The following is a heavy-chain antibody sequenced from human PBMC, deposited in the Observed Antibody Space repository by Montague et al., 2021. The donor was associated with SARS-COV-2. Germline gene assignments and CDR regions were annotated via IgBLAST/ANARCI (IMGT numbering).Heavy chain of an antibody. D-gene: IGHD5-12*01. CDR2: IYYNTSNT. Sequence: SETLSLTCTVSGGSISDDYWNWIRQPPGKGLEWIGYIYYNTSNTNYNPSLQSRVTISLDTSKNQFSLNLRPVTAADTALYFCARGTGYDYYFDCWGLGTLVTVSS. V-gene: IGHV4-59*01. CDR1: GGSISDDY. J-gene: IGHJ4*02. CDR3: ARGTGYDYYFDC.